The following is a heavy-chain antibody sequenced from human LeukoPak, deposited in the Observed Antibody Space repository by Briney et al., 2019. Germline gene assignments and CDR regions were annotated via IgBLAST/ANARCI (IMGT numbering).Heavy chain of an antibody. D-gene: IGHD2-21*02. Sequence: ASVNVSCKACGYTFTSYGMSWVRQAPGQGLEGMGWISAYNGNTNYAQKLQGRVTMTTDTSTSTAYMELRSLRSDDTAVYYCARDPIWGDYYSYYYMDVWGKGTTVTVSS. CDR3: ARDPIWGDYYSYYYMDV. V-gene: IGHV1-18*01. CDR2: ISAYNGNT. J-gene: IGHJ6*03. CDR1: GYTFTSYG.